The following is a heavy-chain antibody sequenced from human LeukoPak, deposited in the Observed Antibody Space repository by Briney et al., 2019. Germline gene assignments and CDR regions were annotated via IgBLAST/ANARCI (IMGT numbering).Heavy chain of an antibody. D-gene: IGHD4-17*01. Sequence: ASVKISCKASGYTFTGHYIHWVRQAPGQGLEWMGIINPSGGSTSYAQKFQGRVTLTRDMSTSTVYMELSSLRSEDTAVYYCARATPHDYGDYGIDYWGQGTLVTVSS. V-gene: IGHV1-46*01. CDR2: INPSGGST. J-gene: IGHJ4*02. CDR1: GYTFTGHY. CDR3: ARATPHDYGDYGIDY.